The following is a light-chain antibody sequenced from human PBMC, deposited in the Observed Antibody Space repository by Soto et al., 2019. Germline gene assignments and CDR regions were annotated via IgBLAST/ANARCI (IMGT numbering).Light chain of an antibody. Sequence: QSVLTQPPSVSGAPGQSVTISCTGTSSDVGSYNRVSWYQQSPGTAPKLMIYDVSNRPSGVSDRFSGSKSGNTASLTISGPQAEDEADYYCNSYTTSNTYVFGSGTKLTVL. J-gene: IGLJ6*01. CDR2: DVS. CDR1: SSDVGSYNR. V-gene: IGLV2-18*02. CDR3: NSYTTSNTYV.